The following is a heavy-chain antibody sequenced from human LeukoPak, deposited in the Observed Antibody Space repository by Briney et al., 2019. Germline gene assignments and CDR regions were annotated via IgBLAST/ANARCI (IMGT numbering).Heavy chain of an antibody. J-gene: IGHJ4*02. D-gene: IGHD3-22*01. V-gene: IGHV5-51*01. CDR3: ARLYDSSGYYPSYFDY. CDR1: GYSFTSYW. CDR2: IYPGDSDT. Sequence: GESLKISCKGSGYSFTSYWIGWVRQMPGKGLEWMGIIYPGDSDTRYSPSFQGQVTISADKPISTAYLQWSSLKASDTAMYYCARLYDSSGYYPSYFDYWGQGTLVTVSS.